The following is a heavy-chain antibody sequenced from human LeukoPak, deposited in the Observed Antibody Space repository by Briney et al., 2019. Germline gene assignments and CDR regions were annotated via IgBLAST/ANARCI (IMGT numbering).Heavy chain of an antibody. V-gene: IGHV3-23*01. J-gene: IGHJ4*02. D-gene: IGHD5-24*01. Sequence: GGSLRLSCAASGFTFSSYAMSWVRQAPGKGLEWVSAISGGGGSTYYADSVKGRFTISRDNAKNSLYLQMNSLRDEDTAVYYCARAVGWLQSLDYWGQGTLVTVSS. CDR1: GFTFSSYA. CDR2: ISGGGGST. CDR3: ARAVGWLQSLDY.